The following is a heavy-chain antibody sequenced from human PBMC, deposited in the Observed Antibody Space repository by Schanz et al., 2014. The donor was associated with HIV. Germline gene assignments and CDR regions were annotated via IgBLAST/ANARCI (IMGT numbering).Heavy chain of an antibody. CDR3: ARDVAGCSGTSCYSDAFDI. CDR1: GFTFSKYS. D-gene: IGHD2-2*01. J-gene: IGHJ3*02. CDR2: ISSGSTTI. Sequence: EVQLVESGGGLAQPGGSLTLSCVASGFTFSKYSMNWVRQAPGKGLEWVSYISSGSTTIHYADSVKGRFTISRDNSKNTLFLQMNSLRAEDTAVYFCARDVAGCSGTSCYSDAFDIWGQGTLVTVSS. V-gene: IGHV3-48*01.